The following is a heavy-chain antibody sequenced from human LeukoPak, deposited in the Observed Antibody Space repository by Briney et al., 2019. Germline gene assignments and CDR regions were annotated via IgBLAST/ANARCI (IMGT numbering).Heavy chain of an antibody. Sequence: WESLKISCKASGYRFSNNCIGWVRQMPGEGLEWMGIICLGDSDTRYSPSFQGHVTISADKSISTAYLQWSSLKASDTAMYYCASSLKTTDDYGDPWYFDYWGQGTLVTVSS. J-gene: IGHJ4*02. CDR1: GYRFSNNC. V-gene: IGHV5-51*01. CDR2: ICLGDSDT. CDR3: ASSLKTTDDYGDPWYFDY. D-gene: IGHD4-17*01.